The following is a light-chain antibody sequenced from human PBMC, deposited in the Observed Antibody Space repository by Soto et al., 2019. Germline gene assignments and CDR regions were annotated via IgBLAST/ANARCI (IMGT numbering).Light chain of an antibody. V-gene: IGKV3-15*01. CDR2: GAS. CDR3: QQYSGSPT. J-gene: IGKJ1*01. Sequence: EIVMTQSPATLSVSPGERATLSCRASQSVSSNLAWYQQTPGQAPRLLIYGASTRATGIPARFSGSVSGTEFTLTISSLQSEDFAVYYCQQYSGSPTFGQGTKVDIK. CDR1: QSVSSN.